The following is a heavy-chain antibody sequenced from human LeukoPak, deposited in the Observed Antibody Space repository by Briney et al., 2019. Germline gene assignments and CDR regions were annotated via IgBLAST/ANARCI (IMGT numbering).Heavy chain of an antibody. D-gene: IGHD2-2*01. J-gene: IGHJ4*02. CDR1: GGSISSSSYY. V-gene: IGHV4-39*01. CDR2: IYYSGSI. CDR3: ASELGYCSSTSCSY. Sequence: PSETLSLTCTVAGGSISSSSYYWGWIRQPPGKGLEWIGSIYYSGSIYYNPSLKSRVTISVDRSKNQFSLKLSSVTAADTAVYYCASELGYCSSTSCSYWGQGTLVTVSS.